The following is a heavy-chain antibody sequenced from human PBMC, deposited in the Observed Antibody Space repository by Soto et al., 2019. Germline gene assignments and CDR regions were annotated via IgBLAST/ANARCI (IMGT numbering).Heavy chain of an antibody. Sequence: ASVKVSCKASGYTFTSYGISWVRQAPGQGLEWMGWISAYNGNTNYAQKLQGRVTMTTDTSTSTAYMELRSLRSDDTAVYYCARATDILTGYFISDWGQGSLVTVPS. CDR3: ARATDILTGYFISD. CDR1: GYTFTSYG. CDR2: ISAYNGNT. V-gene: IGHV1-18*01. D-gene: IGHD3-9*01. J-gene: IGHJ4*02.